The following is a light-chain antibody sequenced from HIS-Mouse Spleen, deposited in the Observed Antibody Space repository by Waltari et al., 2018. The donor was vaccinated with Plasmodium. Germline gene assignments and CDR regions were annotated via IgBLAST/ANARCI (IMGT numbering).Light chain of an antibody. Sequence: EIVLTHSPGTLSLSPGQRATLSCRASQSVSSSYVAWYQQKPGQAPSLLIYGASSRATGIPDRFSGSGSGTDFTLTISRLEPEDFAVYYCQQYGSSPRTFGQGTKVEIK. J-gene: IGKJ1*01. CDR3: QQYGSSPRT. V-gene: IGKV3-20*01. CDR1: QSVSSSY. CDR2: GAS.